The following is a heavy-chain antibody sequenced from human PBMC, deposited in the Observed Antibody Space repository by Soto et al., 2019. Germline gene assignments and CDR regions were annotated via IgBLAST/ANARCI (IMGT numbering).Heavy chain of an antibody. V-gene: IGHV4-61*01. Sequence: SETLSLTCKVSGASVSSGSYYWSWIRQPPGKGLEWIGYIYYTGTSDYNPSLTSRVTISIDTSKNQISLNLNSVTAADTAVYYWARALSTNEGWFDPWGQGRLVTVSS. CDR1: GASVSSGSYY. CDR3: ARALSTNEGWFDP. J-gene: IGHJ5*02. CDR2: IYYTGTS. D-gene: IGHD2-8*01.